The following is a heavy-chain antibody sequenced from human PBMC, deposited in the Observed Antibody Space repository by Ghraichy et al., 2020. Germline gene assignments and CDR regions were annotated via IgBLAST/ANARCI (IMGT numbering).Heavy chain of an antibody. CDR1: GFTFSTYG. J-gene: IGHJ2*01. V-gene: IGHV3-30*18. D-gene: IGHD1-26*01. CDR2: ISYDGSAQ. CDR3: AKEGFSRVSDWHFDP. Sequence: GGSLRLSCAASGFTFSTYGMHWVRQAPGKGLEWVAVISYDGSAQYYADSVKGRSTISRDNSKNTLYLQMNSLRPEDTAVYYCAKEGFSRVSDWHFDPWGRGTLVTVSS.